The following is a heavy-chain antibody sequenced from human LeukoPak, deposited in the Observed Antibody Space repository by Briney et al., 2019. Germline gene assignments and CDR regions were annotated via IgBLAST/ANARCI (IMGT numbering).Heavy chain of an antibody. Sequence: PGGSLRLSCAASGFTFSSYGMHWVRQAPGKGLEWVAVISYDGSNKYYADSVKGRFTISRDNSKNTLYLQMNSLRAEDTAVYYCAKDPWELPGRYYFDYWGQGTLVTVSS. CDR1: GFTFSSYG. J-gene: IGHJ4*02. CDR3: AKDPWELPGRYYFDY. D-gene: IGHD1-26*01. CDR2: ISYDGSNK. V-gene: IGHV3-30*18.